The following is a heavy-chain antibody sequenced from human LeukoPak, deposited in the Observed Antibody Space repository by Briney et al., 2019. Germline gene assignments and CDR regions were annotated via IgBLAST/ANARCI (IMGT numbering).Heavy chain of an antibody. D-gene: IGHD3-22*01. J-gene: IGHJ6*03. V-gene: IGHV4-30-4*08. Sequence: SETLSLTCTVSGVSISSGDYYWSWIRQPPGKGLEWIGYIYYSGSTYYNPSLKSRVTISVDTSKNQFSLKLSSVTAADTAVYYCARVGRYYDSSGYYYYYYYYMDVWGKGTTVTVSS. CDR2: IYYSGST. CDR3: ARVGRYYDSSGYYYYYYYYMDV. CDR1: GVSISSGDYY.